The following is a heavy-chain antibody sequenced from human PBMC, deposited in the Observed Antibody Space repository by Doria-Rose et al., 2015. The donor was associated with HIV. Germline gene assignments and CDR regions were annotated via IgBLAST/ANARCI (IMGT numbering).Heavy chain of an antibody. CDR2: IFSDDER. J-gene: IGHJ4*02. CDR3: ARIKSSRWYHKYYFDF. CDR1: GVSLSSPGMG. Sequence: TLKESGPVLVKPAETLTLTCTVSGVSLSSPGMGVSWIRQPPGKALEWLSNIFSDDERSYNTSLNSRLTISRGTSKSQVVLTMTDMDPVDTATYYCARIKSSRWYHKYYFDFWGQGTLVIVSA. D-gene: IGHD6-13*01. V-gene: IGHV2-26*01.